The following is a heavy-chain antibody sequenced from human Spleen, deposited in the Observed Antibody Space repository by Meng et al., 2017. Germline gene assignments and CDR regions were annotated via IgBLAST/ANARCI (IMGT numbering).Heavy chain of an antibody. Sequence: GESLKISCVASGFTFRTQWMHWVRQAPGQGLEWVSYISSSGRAIDYADSVKGRFTISRDNAKNSLYLQMNNVRAEDTAVYYCARDYGDYIFDYWGQGNLVNVSS. D-gene: IGHD4-17*01. CDR1: GFTFRTQW. V-gene: IGHV3-48*04. CDR3: ARDYGDYIFDY. J-gene: IGHJ4*02. CDR2: ISSSGRAI.